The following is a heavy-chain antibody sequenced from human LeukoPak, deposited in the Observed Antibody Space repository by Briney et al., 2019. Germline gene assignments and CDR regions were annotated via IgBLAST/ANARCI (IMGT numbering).Heavy chain of an antibody. Sequence: GGALRLSCAGSGCTFNIYGRSWVGQARGKGVEGVSGISDTGDKTLYADSAKGRFTISRDNSKNTVYLQMDSLRVEDTALYYCTKGGVVALGIGANDYWGQGTLVTVSS. J-gene: IGHJ4*02. V-gene: IGHV3-23*01. CDR2: ISDTGDKT. D-gene: IGHD2-15*01. CDR1: GCTFNIYG. CDR3: TKGGVVALGIGANDY.